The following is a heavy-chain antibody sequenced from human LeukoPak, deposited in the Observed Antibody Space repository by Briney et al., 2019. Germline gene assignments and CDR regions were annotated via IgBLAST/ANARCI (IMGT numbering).Heavy chain of an antibody. V-gene: IGHV3-23*01. CDR2: ISVSGGST. CDR3: ARDHCSDGICYFDH. D-gene: IGHD2-15*01. CDR1: GFTFSNYA. Sequence: GGSLRLSCAASGFTFSNYAMSWVRQAPGKELEWVSSISVSGGSTYYADSVTGRFTISRDNSKSTVFLQMYSLRAEDTAVYYCARDHCSDGICYFDHWGQGTLVTVSS. J-gene: IGHJ4*02.